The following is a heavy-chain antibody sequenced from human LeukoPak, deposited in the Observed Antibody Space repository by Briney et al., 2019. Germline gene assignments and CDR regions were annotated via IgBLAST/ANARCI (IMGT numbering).Heavy chain of an antibody. V-gene: IGHV3-11*06. CDR1: GFKFGDYY. J-gene: IGHJ4*02. Sequence: GGSLRLSCVASGFKFGDYYMSWLGQAPGKGLEWVSSITGSTGYIYYADSVKGRFTISRDNAKNSLYLQMNSLRVEDTAVYYCAKEGFDYWGQGTLVTVSS. CDR3: AKEGFDY. CDR2: ITGSTGYI.